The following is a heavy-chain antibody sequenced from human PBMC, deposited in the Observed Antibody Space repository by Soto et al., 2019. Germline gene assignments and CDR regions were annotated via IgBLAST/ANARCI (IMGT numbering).Heavy chain of an antibody. J-gene: IGHJ4*02. CDR3: ARGCITMDSGSYSKGYFDY. D-gene: IGHD3-10*01. CDR2: INHSGST. CDR1: GGSFSGYY. Sequence: QVQLQQWGAGLLKPSETLSLTCAVYGGSFSGYYWSWIRQPPGKGLEWIGEINHSGSTNYNPSLKSRVTISVDTSKNQFSLELSSVTAADTAVYYCARGCITMDSGSYSKGYFDYWGQGTLVTVSS. V-gene: IGHV4-34*01.